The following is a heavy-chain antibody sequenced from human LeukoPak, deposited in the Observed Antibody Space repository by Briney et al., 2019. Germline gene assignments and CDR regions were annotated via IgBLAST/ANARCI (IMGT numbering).Heavy chain of an antibody. J-gene: IGHJ4*02. Sequence: SETLSLTCTVSGGSISSSSYYWGWIRQPPGKGLEWIGSIYYSGSTYYNPSLKSRVTISADTSRNQFSLKLSSVTAADTAVYYCARQMERLAYYYDSSGYYYGVNWGQGTLVTVSS. D-gene: IGHD3-22*01. CDR2: IYYSGST. CDR3: ARQMERLAYYYDSSGYYYGVN. V-gene: IGHV4-39*01. CDR1: GGSISSSSYY.